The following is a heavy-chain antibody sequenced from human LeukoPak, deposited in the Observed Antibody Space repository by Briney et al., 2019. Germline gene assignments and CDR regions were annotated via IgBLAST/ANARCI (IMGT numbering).Heavy chain of an antibody. CDR1: GFTFDDYG. J-gene: IGHJ4*02. CDR2: INWNGGST. D-gene: IGHD1-26*01. CDR3: ARGYSGSYNTYFDY. V-gene: IGHV3-20*04. Sequence: PGGSLRLSCAASGFTFDDYGMSWVRQAPGKGLEWVSGINWNGGSTGYADSVKGRSTISRDNAKNSLYLQMNSLRAEDTALYYCARGYSGSYNTYFDYWGQGTLVTVSS.